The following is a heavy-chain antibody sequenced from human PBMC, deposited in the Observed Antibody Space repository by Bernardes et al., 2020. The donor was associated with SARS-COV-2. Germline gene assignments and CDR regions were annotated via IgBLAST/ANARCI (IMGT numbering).Heavy chain of an antibody. V-gene: IGHV3-74*03. Sequence: GGSLRLSRAASGVTFSTSWMYWVRQVPGKGLVWVSRIRGDGSSSKYADSVRGRFTISRDNAKNTLYLQMSSLRAEDTAVYYCARALGSTDDYWGQGTSVIVAS. CDR1: GVTFSTSW. CDR2: IRGDGSSS. J-gene: IGHJ4*02. D-gene: IGHD3-16*01. CDR3: ARALGSTDDY.